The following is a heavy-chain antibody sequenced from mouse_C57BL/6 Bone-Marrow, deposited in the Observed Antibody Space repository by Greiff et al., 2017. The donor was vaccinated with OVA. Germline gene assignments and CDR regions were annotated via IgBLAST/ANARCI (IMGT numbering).Heavy chain of an antibody. V-gene: IGHV1-55*01. CDR3: ARGDYWYVDV. CDR2: IYPGSGST. J-gene: IGHJ1*03. CDR1: GYTFTSYC. Sequence: QVQLQQPGAELVKPGDSVQMSCKASGYTFTSYCITWVTQRPGQGLEWIGDIYPGSGSTNYNEKFTSKATLTVDTSASPAYMQLSSLTSEDSAVYYCARGDYWYVDVWGTGTSVTVSS.